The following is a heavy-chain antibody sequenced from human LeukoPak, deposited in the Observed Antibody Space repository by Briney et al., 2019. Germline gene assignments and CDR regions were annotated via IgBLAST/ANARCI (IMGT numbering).Heavy chain of an antibody. D-gene: IGHD1-26*01. J-gene: IGHJ4*02. Sequence: PGGSLRLSCAASGFTFSSYWMHWVRQAPGKGLLWVSRIKNDGSSTNYADSVKGRFTISRDNAKNTLYLQMNSLRVEDAAVYFCAREGTNSSGRFFDFWGQGSLVTVSS. V-gene: IGHV3-74*01. CDR3: AREGTNSSGRFFDF. CDR1: GFTFSSYW. CDR2: IKNDGSST.